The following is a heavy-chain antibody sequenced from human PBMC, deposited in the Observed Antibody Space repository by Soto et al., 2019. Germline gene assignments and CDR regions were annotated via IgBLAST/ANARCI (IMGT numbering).Heavy chain of an antibody. CDR1: GFTFSTYS. D-gene: IGHD2-15*01. V-gene: IGHV3-48*01. CDR2: ISTGSTTI. Sequence: PGGSLRLSCAASGFTFSTYSMNWVRQAPGKGLEWVSYISTGSTTIYYADSVKGRFTISRDNAKNSLYLQMNSLGAEDTAVYYCARGYCRGGSCYSGDAFDIWGQGTMVTVSS. J-gene: IGHJ3*02. CDR3: ARGYCRGGSCYSGDAFDI.